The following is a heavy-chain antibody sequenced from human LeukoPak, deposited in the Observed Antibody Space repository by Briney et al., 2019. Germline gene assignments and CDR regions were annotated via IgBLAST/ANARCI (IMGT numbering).Heavy chain of an antibody. V-gene: IGHV1-2*02. CDR3: ARDGITIFGVAEGMDV. D-gene: IGHD3-3*01. Sequence: ASVKVSCKASGYTFTGYYIHWVRQAPGQGLEWMGWINPSSGGTNSAQKFQGRVTLTRDTSITTAYMELSRLRSDDTAAYYCARDGITIFGVAEGMDVWGQGTTVTVSS. CDR2: INPSSGGT. CDR1: GYTFTGYY. J-gene: IGHJ6*02.